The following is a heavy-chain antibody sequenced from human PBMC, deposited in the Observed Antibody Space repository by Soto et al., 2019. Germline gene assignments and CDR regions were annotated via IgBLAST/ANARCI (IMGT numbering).Heavy chain of an antibody. CDR3: ASIDLWVVAATRSYYYYGMDV. Sequence: GGSLRLSCAASGFTFSSYSMNWVRQAPGKGLEWVSSISSSSSYIYYADSVKGRFTISRDNAKNSLYLQMNSLRAEDTAVYYCASIDLWVVAATRSYYYYGMDVWGQGTTVTVSS. D-gene: IGHD2-15*01. V-gene: IGHV3-21*01. CDR2: ISSSSSYI. CDR1: GFTFSSYS. J-gene: IGHJ6*02.